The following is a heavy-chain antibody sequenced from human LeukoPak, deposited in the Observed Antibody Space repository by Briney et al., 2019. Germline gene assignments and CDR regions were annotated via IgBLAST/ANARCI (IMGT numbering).Heavy chain of an antibody. CDR3: ARNYGPFDY. D-gene: IGHD3-16*01. J-gene: IGHJ4*02. V-gene: IGHV4-31*11. CDR1: GGSFSGYY. CDR2: IYYSGST. Sequence: SETLSLTCAVYGGSFSGYYWSWIRQHPGKGLEWIGYIYYSGSTYYNPSLKSRVTISVDTSKNQFSLKLSSVTAADTAVYYCARNYGPFDYWGQGTLVTVSS.